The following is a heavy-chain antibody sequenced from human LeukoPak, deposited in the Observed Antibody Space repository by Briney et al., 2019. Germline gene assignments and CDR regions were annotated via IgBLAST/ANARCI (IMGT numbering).Heavy chain of an antibody. CDR1: GFTFNNYA. Sequence: GGSLRLSCAASGFTFNNYALSWVRQAPGKGLDWISGVDGSGAYTYYLDSVKGRFTISRDDSKNTLYLLMDSLRAEDTAVYFCTKGSAGGRPYYFDNWGQGTLVTVSS. J-gene: IGHJ4*02. CDR3: TKGSAGGRPYYFDN. D-gene: IGHD2-15*01. V-gene: IGHV3-23*01. CDR2: VDGSGAYT.